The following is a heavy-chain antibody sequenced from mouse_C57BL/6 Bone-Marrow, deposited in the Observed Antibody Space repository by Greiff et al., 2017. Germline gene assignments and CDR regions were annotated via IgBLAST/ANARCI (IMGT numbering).Heavy chain of an antibody. D-gene: IGHD1-1*01. V-gene: IGHV1-55*01. CDR2: IYPGSGST. CDR3: ARDSIYYYGKGC. CDR1: GYTFTSYW. Sequence: QVQLQQPGAELVKPGASVKMSCKASGYTFTSYWITWVKQRPGQGLEWIGDIYPGSGSTNHNEKFKSKATLTVDTSSSTAYMQLNSLTSEDSAVYYCARDSIYYYGKGCWGQGTTLTVSS. J-gene: IGHJ2*01.